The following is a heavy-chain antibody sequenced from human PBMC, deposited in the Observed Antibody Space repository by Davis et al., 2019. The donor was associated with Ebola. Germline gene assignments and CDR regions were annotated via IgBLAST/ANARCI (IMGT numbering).Heavy chain of an antibody. J-gene: IGHJ3*02. CDR1: GYTFTGYY. D-gene: IGHD2-15*01. CDR2: LNPNSGGT. Sequence: ASVKVSCKASGYTFTGYYMHWVRQAPGQGLEWMGWLNPNSGGTNYAQKFQGWVTMTRDTSISTAYMELSRLRSDDTAVYYCARGNPCSGGSCYSGGDAFDIWGQGTMVTVSS. V-gene: IGHV1-2*04. CDR3: ARGNPCSGGSCYSGGDAFDI.